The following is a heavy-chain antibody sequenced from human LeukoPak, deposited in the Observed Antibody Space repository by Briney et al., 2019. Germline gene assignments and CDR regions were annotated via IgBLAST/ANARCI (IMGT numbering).Heavy chain of an antibody. V-gene: IGHV3-30*02. D-gene: IGHD2-2*01. CDR2: IRYDGSNK. J-gene: IGHJ4*02. CDR1: GFTFSSYG. CDR3: AKFGCSSTSCLFDY. Sequence: GGSLRLSCAASGFTFSSYGMHWVRQAPGKGLEWVAFIRYDGSNKYYADSVKGRFTISRDNSKNTLYLQMNSLRAEDTAVYYCAKFGCSSTSCLFDYWGQGTLVTVSS.